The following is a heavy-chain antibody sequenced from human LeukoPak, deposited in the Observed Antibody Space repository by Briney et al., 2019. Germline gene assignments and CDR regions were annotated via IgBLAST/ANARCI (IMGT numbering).Heavy chain of an antibody. CDR3: ARDFGSV. Sequence: PGGSLRLSCAASAFTFSRYGMHWVRQAPGKGLEWVAFIRYDGSNKYYADSVKGRFTISRDNSKNTLYLQMNSLRAEDTAVYYCARDFGSVWGKGTTVTVSS. CDR2: IRYDGSNK. CDR1: AFTFSRYG. D-gene: IGHD3-10*01. J-gene: IGHJ6*04. V-gene: IGHV3-30*02.